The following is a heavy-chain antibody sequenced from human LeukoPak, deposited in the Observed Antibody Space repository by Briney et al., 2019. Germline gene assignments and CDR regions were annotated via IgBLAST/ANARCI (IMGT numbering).Heavy chain of an antibody. V-gene: IGHV4-34*01. CDR3: AREKDLQQQPFDP. D-gene: IGHD6-13*01. CDR1: GGSFSGYY. CDR2: INHSGST. J-gene: IGHJ5*02. Sequence: PSETLSLTCAVYGGSFSGYYWSWIRQPPGKGLEWIGEINHSGSTNYNPSLKSRVTISVDTSKNQFSLKLSSVTAADTAVYYCAREKDLQQQPFDPWGQGTLVTVSS.